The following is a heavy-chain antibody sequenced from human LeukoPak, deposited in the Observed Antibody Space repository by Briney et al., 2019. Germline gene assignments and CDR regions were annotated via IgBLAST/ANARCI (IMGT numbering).Heavy chain of an antibody. D-gene: IGHD3-22*01. Sequence: GGSLRLSCAASGFTFSSYVMSWVRQAPGKGLEWVSIIYNDGSTYYADSVKGRFTISRDNSKNTLYLQVDSLRAEDTAIYYCARDYYDSRGFDYWGQGTLVTVSS. CDR1: GFTFSSYV. J-gene: IGHJ4*02. CDR2: IYNDGST. V-gene: IGHV3-66*01. CDR3: ARDYYDSRGFDY.